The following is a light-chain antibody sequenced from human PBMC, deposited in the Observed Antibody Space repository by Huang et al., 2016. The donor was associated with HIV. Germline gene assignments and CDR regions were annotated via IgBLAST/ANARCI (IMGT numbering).Light chain of an antibody. J-gene: IGKJ4*01. CDR3: QQYYTTPLT. Sequence: DIVMTQSPDSLVVSLGEPATINCKSSQSVLYSSNDKNYLAWYQPKPGQPPKLLIYWASTRESGVPDRFSGSGSGTDFTLTISTLQAEDVAVYYCQQYYTTPLTFGGGTKVEIK. V-gene: IGKV4-1*01. CDR2: WAS. CDR1: QSVLYSSNDKNY.